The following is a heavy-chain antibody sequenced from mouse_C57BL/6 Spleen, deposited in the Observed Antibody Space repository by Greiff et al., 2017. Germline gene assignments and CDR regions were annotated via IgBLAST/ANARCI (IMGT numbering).Heavy chain of an antibody. CDR2: IDPSDSYT. Sequence: QVQLQQPGAELVMPGASVKLSCKASGYTFTSYWMHWVKQRPGQGLEWIGEIDPSDSYTNYNQKFKGKSTLTVDKSSSTAYMQLSSLTSEDSAVYYCSRAYCGSSYEYYFDYWGQGTTLTVSS. V-gene: IGHV1-69*01. CDR1: GYTFTSYW. D-gene: IGHD1-1*01. J-gene: IGHJ2*01. CDR3: SRAYCGSSYEYYFDY.